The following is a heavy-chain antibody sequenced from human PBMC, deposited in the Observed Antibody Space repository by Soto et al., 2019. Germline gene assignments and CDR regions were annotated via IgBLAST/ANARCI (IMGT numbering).Heavy chain of an antibody. Sequence: QVQLVQSGAEVKKPGSSVKVSCKASGDTFSTDIITWVRQAPGQGLEWMGGIIPITRTPHYAQKFQGRVTITADDSTSTTHMEWTSLTSEDTAVYYCATDRRSLENWFVPWGQGTLVTVSS. CDR3: ATDRRSLENWFVP. CDR1: GDTFSTDI. D-gene: IGHD3-3*01. V-gene: IGHV1-69*01. J-gene: IGHJ5*02. CDR2: IIPITRTP.